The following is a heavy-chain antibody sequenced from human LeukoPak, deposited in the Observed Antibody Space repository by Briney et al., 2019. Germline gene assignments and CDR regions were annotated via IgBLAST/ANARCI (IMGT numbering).Heavy chain of an antibody. CDR2: INPNSGGT. CDR3: ARMGDDYGDYGSSRRFDP. J-gene: IGHJ5*02. V-gene: IGHV1-2*02. CDR1: GYTFTGYY. D-gene: IGHD4-17*01. Sequence: ASVKVSCKASGYTFTGYYMHWVRQAPGQGLEWMGWINPNSGGTNYAQKFQGRVTMTRDTSISTAYMELSSLRSDDTAVYYCARMGDDYGDYGSSRRFDPWGQGTLVTVSS.